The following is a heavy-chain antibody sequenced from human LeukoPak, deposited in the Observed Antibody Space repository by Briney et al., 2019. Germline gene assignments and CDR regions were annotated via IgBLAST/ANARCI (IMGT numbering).Heavy chain of an antibody. CDR1: GGSISSYY. Sequence: SETLSLTCTVSGGSISSYYWSWIRQPPRKGLEGIGYIYYSGSTNYKSSLNSRVTISVDTSKNQFSLKLSSVTAADTAVYYCARTTEGGYSNGYFYYYYMDVWGKGTTVTISS. V-gene: IGHV4-59*01. CDR2: IYYSGST. J-gene: IGHJ6*03. CDR3: ARTTEGGYSNGYFYYYYMDV. D-gene: IGHD4-11*01.